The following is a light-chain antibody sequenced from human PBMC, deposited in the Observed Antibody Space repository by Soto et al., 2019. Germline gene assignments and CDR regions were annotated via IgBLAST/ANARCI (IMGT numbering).Light chain of an antibody. CDR2: GAS. Sequence: EIVLTQSPGTLSLSPGERATLSCTASESVSSNYLAWYQQKPGQAPRLLIYGASTRATGVPDRFSGSGSGTDFTLSISRLEPEDFAVYYCQQYGGSPRTVGQGHKVEIK. CDR3: QQYGGSPRT. V-gene: IGKV3-20*01. J-gene: IGKJ1*01. CDR1: ESVSSNY.